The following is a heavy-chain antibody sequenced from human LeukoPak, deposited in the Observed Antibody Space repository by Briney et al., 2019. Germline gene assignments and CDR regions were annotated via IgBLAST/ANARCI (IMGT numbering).Heavy chain of an antibody. Sequence: GGSLRLSCAASGFTFISYSMYWVRQAPGKGLEWVSSISSSSSYIHYADSVKGRFTISRDNAKKSLYLQMNSLRAEDTAVYYCARGLTYYDILTGFHDRLDYFDYWGQGTLVTVSS. J-gene: IGHJ4*02. CDR2: ISSSSSYI. V-gene: IGHV3-21*01. D-gene: IGHD3-9*01. CDR3: ARGLTYYDILTGFHDRLDYFDY. CDR1: GFTFISYS.